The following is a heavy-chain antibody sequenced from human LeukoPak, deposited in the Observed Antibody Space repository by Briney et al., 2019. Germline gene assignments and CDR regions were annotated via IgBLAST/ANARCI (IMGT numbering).Heavy chain of an antibody. V-gene: IGHV3-74*01. CDR1: GFTFSSYW. CDR3: ARDTGVVVAADALDI. D-gene: IGHD3-22*01. CDR2: INSDGSST. J-gene: IGHJ3*02. Sequence: PGGSLRLSCAASGFTFSSYWMHWVRQAPGKGLVWVSRINSDGSSTSYADSVKGRFTISRDNAKNTLYLQMNSLRAEDTAVYYCARDTGVVVAADALDIWGQGTMVTVSS.